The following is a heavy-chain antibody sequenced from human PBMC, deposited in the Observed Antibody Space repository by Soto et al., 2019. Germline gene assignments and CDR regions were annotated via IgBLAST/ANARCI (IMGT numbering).Heavy chain of an antibody. V-gene: IGHV3-7*01. Sequence: GGSLRLSCAASGFTFSSYWMSWVRQAPGKGLEWVANIKQDGSEKYYVDSVKGRFTISRDNAKNSLYLQMNSLRAEDTAVYYCASKDCSGGSCYHDYWGQGTLVTVSS. CDR1: GFTFSSYW. CDR3: ASKDCSGGSCYHDY. J-gene: IGHJ4*02. CDR2: IKQDGSEK. D-gene: IGHD2-15*01.